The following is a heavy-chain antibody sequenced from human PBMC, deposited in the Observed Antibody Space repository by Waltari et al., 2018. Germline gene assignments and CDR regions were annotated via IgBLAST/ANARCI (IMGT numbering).Heavy chain of an antibody. CDR3: ARDWGVVAAYNAFDF. CDR1: GYIFTGPF. D-gene: IGHD2-21*01. CDR2: INPKSGDK. Sequence: QIQLVQSGAEVKKPGASVKVSCKAHGYIFTGPFIHWVRHTPGQGLEWMGWINPKSGDKNYGQKFKGRITRTRDTSINTVYLELKRLTSADTAVYFCARDWGVVAAYNAFDFWGQGTLVTVSS. V-gene: IGHV1-2*02. J-gene: IGHJ4*02.